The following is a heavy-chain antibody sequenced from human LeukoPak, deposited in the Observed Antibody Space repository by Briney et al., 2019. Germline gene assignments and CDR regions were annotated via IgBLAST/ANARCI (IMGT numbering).Heavy chain of an antibody. CDR1: GFTFSSHS. D-gene: IGHD6-6*01. Sequence: GGSLRLSCAASGFTFSSHSMNWVRQAPGKGLEWVSSISSTSSYIYYTDSVKGRFTISRDNAKNSLYLQMNSLRGEDTALYYCARDPEYSSSPVSDVLHIWGQGTMVAVSS. V-gene: IGHV3-21*01. J-gene: IGHJ3*02. CDR3: ARDPEYSSSPVSDVLHI. CDR2: ISSTSSYI.